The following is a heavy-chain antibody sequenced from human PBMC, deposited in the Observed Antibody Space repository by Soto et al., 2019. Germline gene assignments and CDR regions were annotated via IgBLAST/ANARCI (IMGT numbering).Heavy chain of an antibody. V-gene: IGHV4-30-4*01. CDR2: IFYSRTT. D-gene: IGHD2-2*01. CDR1: GGCLTSGDYD. J-gene: IGHJ6*02. Sequence: SGTLGLGCTLCGGCLTSGDYDWNWIRQSRGTGLACLGHIFYSRTTDYNPSLKSRAAISLDTAKNQVSLELSSVTAADTAVYYCARDRRVSNSWSPGDSSLYGLDGWGQGSTVTFSS. CDR3: ARDRRVSNSWSPGDSSLYGLDG.